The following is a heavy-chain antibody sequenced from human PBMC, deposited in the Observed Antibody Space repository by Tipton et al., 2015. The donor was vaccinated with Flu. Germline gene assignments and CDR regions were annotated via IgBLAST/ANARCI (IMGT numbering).Heavy chain of an antibody. Sequence: LRLSCSVSGGSITNYYWSWIRQPPGKGLEWIGYIYSSGSTTYNPSFKSRVSMSLDASKTQFSLNLNSVTAADTAMYYCARGSGSGTHVMFDYWGQGTLVTVSS. CDR2: IYSSGST. J-gene: IGHJ4*02. CDR1: GGSITNYY. CDR3: ARGSGSGTHVMFDY. V-gene: IGHV4-59*12. D-gene: IGHD3-10*01.